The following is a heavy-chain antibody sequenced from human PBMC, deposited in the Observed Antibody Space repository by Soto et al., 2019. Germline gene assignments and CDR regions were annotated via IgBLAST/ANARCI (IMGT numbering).Heavy chain of an antibody. V-gene: IGHV1-69*13. J-gene: IGHJ4*02. Sequence: SVKVSCKAAGGTVSSYAITWVRQAPGKGLEWMGVFIPIFVSAHYAPKFQGRITITADESTSTAYMELSGLTSEDTAIYYCAHSPLEKGLAFDYWGQGTLVTVSS. D-gene: IGHD1-1*01. CDR3: AHSPLEKGLAFDY. CDR2: FIPIFVSA. CDR1: GGTVSSYA.